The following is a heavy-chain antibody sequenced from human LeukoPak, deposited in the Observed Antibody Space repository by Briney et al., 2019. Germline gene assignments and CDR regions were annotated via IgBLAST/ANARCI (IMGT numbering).Heavy chain of an antibody. V-gene: IGHV4-34*01. Sequence: LETLSLTCAVYGGSFSGYYWSWIRQPPGKGLEWIGEINHSGSTNYNPSLKSRVTLSVDTSKNQFSLKLSSVTAADTAVYYCARITIFGVVTDDAFDVWGQGTMATVSS. CDR3: ARITIFGVVTDDAFDV. J-gene: IGHJ3*01. CDR2: INHSGST. D-gene: IGHD3-3*01. CDR1: GGSFSGYY.